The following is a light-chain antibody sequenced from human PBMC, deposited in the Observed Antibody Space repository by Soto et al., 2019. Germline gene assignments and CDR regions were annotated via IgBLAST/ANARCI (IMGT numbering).Light chain of an antibody. J-gene: IGLJ1*01. Sequence: QSVLTQPPSVSGAPGQRVTISCTGSSSKIGAGYDVHWYQHLPGTAPKFLIYGNSNRPSGVPDRFSGSKSGTSASLAITGLQAEDEADYYCQSYDSSLSGYVFGTGTKLTVL. CDR3: QSYDSSLSGYV. CDR2: GNS. CDR1: SSKIGAGYD. V-gene: IGLV1-40*01.